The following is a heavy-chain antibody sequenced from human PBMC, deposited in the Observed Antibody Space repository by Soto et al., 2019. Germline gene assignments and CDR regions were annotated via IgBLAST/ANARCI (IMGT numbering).Heavy chain of an antibody. CDR3: ARGGWYNDY. CDR2: IYYSGNT. Sequence: PSETLSLTCTVSGGSLSDNYWSWIRQPPGKGLEWIGYIYYSGNTNYNPSLKSRVTMSVDTSNTQFFLKLSSVTAADTALYFCARGGWYNDYWGQGTLVTVSS. J-gene: IGHJ4*02. D-gene: IGHD6-19*01. V-gene: IGHV4-59*01. CDR1: GGSLSDNY.